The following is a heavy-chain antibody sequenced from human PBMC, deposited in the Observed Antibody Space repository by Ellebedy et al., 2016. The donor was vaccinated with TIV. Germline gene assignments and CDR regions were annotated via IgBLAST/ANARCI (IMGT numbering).Heavy chain of an antibody. CDR1: GFSFSDHY. CDR3: VMTSSDPTRFDF. Sequence: GESLKISCAASGFSFSDHYMDWVRQAPGKGLEWVSRIRSKLYGYSTEYAASVKGRFTISRDESSKSVDLHMNSLKTDDTAVYYRVMTSSDPTRFDFWGQGTMVTVSS. D-gene: IGHD4-17*01. J-gene: IGHJ3*01. CDR2: IRSKLYGYST. V-gene: IGHV3-72*01.